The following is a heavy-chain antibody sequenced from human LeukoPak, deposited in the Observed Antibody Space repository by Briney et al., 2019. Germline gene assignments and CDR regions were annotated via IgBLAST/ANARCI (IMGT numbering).Heavy chain of an antibody. CDR1: GGSISSSSYY. V-gene: IGHV4-39*07. CDR2: INHSGST. Sequence: PSETLSLTCTVSGGSISSSSYYWGWIRQPPGKGLEWIGEINHSGSTTYNPSLKSRVTISIDTSKSQFSLKVRSVTAADTAVYYCARVFLGWFGEPSHFYAIDVWGQGTTVTVSS. CDR3: ARVFLGWFGEPSHFYAIDV. D-gene: IGHD3-10*01. J-gene: IGHJ6*02.